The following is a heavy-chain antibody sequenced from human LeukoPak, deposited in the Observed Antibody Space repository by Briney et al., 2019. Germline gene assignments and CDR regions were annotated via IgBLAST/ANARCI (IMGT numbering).Heavy chain of an antibody. D-gene: IGHD5-12*01. CDR2: IIPIFGTA. V-gene: IGHV1-69*05. Sequence: SVKVSCKASGGTFSSYAISWVRQAPGQGLEWMGRIIPIFGTANYAQKFQGRVTITTDESTSTAYMGLSSLRSEDTAVYYCARDDSLSGYDLYYFDYWGQGTLVTVSS. J-gene: IGHJ4*02. CDR1: GGTFSSYA. CDR3: ARDDSLSGYDLYYFDY.